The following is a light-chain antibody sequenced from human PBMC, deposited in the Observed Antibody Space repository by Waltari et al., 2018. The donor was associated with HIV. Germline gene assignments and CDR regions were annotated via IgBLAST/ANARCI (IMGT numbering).Light chain of an antibody. CDR1: SGHGHHYTY. J-gene: IGLJ3*02. CDR2: EVT. CDR3: SSYTSLTTLV. V-gene: IGLV2-14*01. Sequence: QSALTQPASLSGSPGQSITFPCPGSSGHGHHYTYVSWYHQHPGKAPKPIIYEVTKRPSGVSSRFSGSKSGNTASLTISGLQPDDEAHYYCSSYTSLTTLVFGGGTKVTVL.